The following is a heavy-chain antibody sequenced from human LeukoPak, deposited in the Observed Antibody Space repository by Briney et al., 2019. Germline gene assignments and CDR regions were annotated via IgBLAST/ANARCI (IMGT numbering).Heavy chain of an antibody. CDR1: GGSFSGYY. CDR2: INDGGST. D-gene: IGHD3-10*01. Sequence: SETLSLTCAVYGGSFSGYYLSWIRQPPGRGLEWIGEINDGGSTKYNPSLKSRVTISLDTSKNQFSLNLSSVTAADTAVYFCGLGGYWGQGTLVTVSS. CDR3: GLGGY. J-gene: IGHJ4*02. V-gene: IGHV4-34*01.